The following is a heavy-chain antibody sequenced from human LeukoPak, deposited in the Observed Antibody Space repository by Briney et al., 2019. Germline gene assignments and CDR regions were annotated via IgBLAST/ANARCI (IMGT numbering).Heavy chain of an antibody. CDR3: ARLSGSDFDY. Sequence: PSETLSLTCTVSGGSISSSYYYWGWIRQPPGRGLQWIGSLYYSGSTYYNPSLRSRVTISVDTSKNQFSLKLSSVSAADTAVYYCARLSGSDFDYWGPGTLVTVSS. CDR2: LYYSGST. J-gene: IGHJ4*02. V-gene: IGHV4-39*01. D-gene: IGHD1-26*01. CDR1: GGSISSSYYY.